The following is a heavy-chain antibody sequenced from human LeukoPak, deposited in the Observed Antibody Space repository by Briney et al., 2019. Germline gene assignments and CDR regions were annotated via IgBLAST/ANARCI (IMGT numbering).Heavy chain of an antibody. CDR1: GGSISSYY. V-gene: IGHV4-59*13. Sequence: SETLSLTCTVSGGSISSYYWSWIRQPPGKVLGWVGYIYYSASTNYNPSLKSRVTISVDTSTNQFSLKLSSVTAADTAVYYCARAGSMVRGVIVISFDPWGQGTLVTVSS. J-gene: IGHJ5*02. CDR2: IYYSAST. D-gene: IGHD3-10*01. CDR3: ARAGSMVRGVIVISFDP.